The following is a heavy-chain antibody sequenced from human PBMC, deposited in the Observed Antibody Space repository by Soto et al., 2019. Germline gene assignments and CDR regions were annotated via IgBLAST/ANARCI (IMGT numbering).Heavy chain of an antibody. CDR3: ARAVPEGRGYSYGYVPYFDY. V-gene: IGHV4-59*12. Sequence: SETLSLTCTVSGGSISSYYWSWIRQPPGKGLEWIGYIYYSGSANYNPSLKSRVTISVDTSKNQFSLKLSSVTAADTAVYYCARAVPEGRGYSYGYVPYFDYWGQGTLVTVSS. CDR1: GGSISSYY. CDR2: IYYSGSA. J-gene: IGHJ4*02. D-gene: IGHD5-18*01.